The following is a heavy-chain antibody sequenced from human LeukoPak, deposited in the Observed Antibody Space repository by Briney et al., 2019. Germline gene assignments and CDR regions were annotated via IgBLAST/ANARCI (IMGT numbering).Heavy chain of an antibody. J-gene: IGHJ5*02. CDR1: GYTFTSYG. CDR2: ISAYNGNT. D-gene: IGHD3-10*01. V-gene: IGHV1-18*01. Sequence: ASVKVSCKASGYTFTSYGISWVRQAPGQGLEWMGWISAYNGNTNYAQKLQGRVTMTTDTSTSTAYMELRSLRSDDTAVYYCARYTLWFGELPSNWFDPWGQGTLVTVSS. CDR3: ARYTLWFGELPSNWFDP.